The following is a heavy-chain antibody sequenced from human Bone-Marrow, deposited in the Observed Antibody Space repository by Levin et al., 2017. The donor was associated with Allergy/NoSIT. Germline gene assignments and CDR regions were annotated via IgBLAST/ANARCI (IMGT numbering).Heavy chain of an antibody. CDR1: GGSISSRSYY. Sequence: SETLSLTCTVSGGSISSRSYYWGWIRQPPGKGLEWIGSIYYSGSTYYNPSLKSRVTISVDTSKNQFSLKLSSVTAADTAVYYCASQSNMVVFWFDPWGQGTLVTVSS. CDR2: IYYSGST. J-gene: IGHJ5*02. CDR3: ASQSNMVVFWFDP. D-gene: IGHD2-2*01. V-gene: IGHV4-39*07.